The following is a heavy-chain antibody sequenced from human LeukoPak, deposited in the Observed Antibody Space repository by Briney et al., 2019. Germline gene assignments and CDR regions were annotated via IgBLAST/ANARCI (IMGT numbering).Heavy chain of an antibody. V-gene: IGHV3-11*01. CDR1: GFTFSDYY. CDR3: ARVGIALTSPFDY. Sequence: SGGSLRLSCAASGFTFSDYYMSWVRQAPGKGLEWISYMSSRGYPTYYAESVKGRFTISRDNAKNTLYLQMHNLRADDTAVYFCARVGIALTSPFDYWGLGTLVAVSS. D-gene: IGHD1-1*01. J-gene: IGHJ4*02. CDR2: MSSRGYPT.